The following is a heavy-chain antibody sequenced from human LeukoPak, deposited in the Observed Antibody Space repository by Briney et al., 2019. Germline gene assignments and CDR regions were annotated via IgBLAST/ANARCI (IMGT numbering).Heavy chain of an antibody. J-gene: IGHJ5*02. V-gene: IGHV4-4*07. CDR1: GGSISSYH. CDR3: ARDKQQLVQAWFDP. CDR2: IYTSGST. D-gene: IGHD6-13*01. Sequence: SETLSLTCTVSGGSISSYHWSWIRQPAGKGLEWIGRIYTSGSTNYNPSLKSRVTMSVDTSKNQFSLQLNSVTPEDTAVYYCARDKQQLVQAWFDPWGQGTLVTVSS.